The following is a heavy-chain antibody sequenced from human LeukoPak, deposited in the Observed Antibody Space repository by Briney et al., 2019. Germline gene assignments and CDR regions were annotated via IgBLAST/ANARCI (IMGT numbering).Heavy chain of an antibody. CDR2: INPRGGST. CDR1: GYTFTNYF. CDR3: ARRDCVGDCYSNWFDP. D-gene: IGHD2-21*02. J-gene: IGHJ5*02. Sequence: ASVKVSCKASGYTFTNYFMHWVRQAPGQGLEWMGIINPRGGSTGYAQKFQGRITMTTDMYTRTVYMELSSLESEATAVYYCARRDCVGDCYSNWFDPWGQGTLVTVSS. V-gene: IGHV1-46*01.